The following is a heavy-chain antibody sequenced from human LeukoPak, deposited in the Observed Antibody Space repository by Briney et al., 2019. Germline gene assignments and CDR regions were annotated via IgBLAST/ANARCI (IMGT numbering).Heavy chain of an antibody. V-gene: IGHV3-43*02. CDR3: AKAWFGERSGGGFDY. J-gene: IGHJ4*02. CDR2: IIVDGGSP. D-gene: IGHD3-10*01. Sequence: GGSLRPSCAPSGLTFDDYDIDWVRQAPGKGLDWVSLIIVDGGSPYYADSVKGRLTISRDNSKNSLYLQMNSLRTEDTALYYCAKAWFGERSGGGFDYWGQGTLVTVSS. CDR1: GLTFDDYD.